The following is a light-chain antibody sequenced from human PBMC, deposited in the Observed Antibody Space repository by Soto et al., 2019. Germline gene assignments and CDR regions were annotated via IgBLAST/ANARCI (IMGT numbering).Light chain of an antibody. CDR3: QEYRKSPPFT. J-gene: IGKJ3*01. CDR1: QSISNN. Sequence: EIVVTQSPGILSVSPGERATLSCRASQSISNNLAWYQQKPGQAPTLLIYSASTRATGIPARFTGSGSGTDFTLTISSLESEDFAVYYCQEYRKSPPFTFGQGTRVDIK. V-gene: IGKV3-15*01. CDR2: SAS.